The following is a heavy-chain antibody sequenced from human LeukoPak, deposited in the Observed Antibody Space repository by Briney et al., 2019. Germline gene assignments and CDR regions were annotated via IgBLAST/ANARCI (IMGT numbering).Heavy chain of an antibody. V-gene: IGHV1-69*05. CDR3: ARRENYFDVAREKAFDI. Sequence: SVKVSCKASGGDFSSFSIYWVRQAPGQGLEWMGGIVPMFGTPKFTQKFQGRVTVTTDESTSTAYMEISSLTSEDTAVYYCARRENYFDVAREKAFDIWGQGTMVIVSS. J-gene: IGHJ3*02. CDR2: IVPMFGTP. D-gene: IGHD3-22*01. CDR1: GGDFSSFS.